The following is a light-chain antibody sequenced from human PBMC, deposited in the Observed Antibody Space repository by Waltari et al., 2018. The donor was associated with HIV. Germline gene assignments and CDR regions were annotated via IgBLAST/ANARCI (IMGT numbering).Light chain of an antibody. V-gene: IGKV1-5*03. CDR2: KAS. Sequence: DIQMTQSPSTLSASVGDRVTITCRASQTIRSWLAWYQQKPGKPPKLLIYKASSLESGVPSRFSGSGSGTEFTLTISSLQPDDFGTYYCQQYNSYSWTFGQGTKVEIK. CDR3: QQYNSYSWT. CDR1: QTIRSW. J-gene: IGKJ1*01.